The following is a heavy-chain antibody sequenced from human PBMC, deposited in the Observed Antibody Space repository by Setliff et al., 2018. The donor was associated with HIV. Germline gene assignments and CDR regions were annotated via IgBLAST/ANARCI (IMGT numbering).Heavy chain of an antibody. J-gene: IGHJ5*02. Sequence: SETLSLTCTVSGDSITNSMHYWSWIRQPPGKGLEFIGSIHYNDGKTYYNAALRSRVTISADTSKNQFSLKLNSVTAADTAVYYCARGFAGLGRPFDPWGQGTLVTVSS. CDR1: GDSITNSMHY. CDR3: ARGFAGLGRPFDP. V-gene: IGHV4-39*01. D-gene: IGHD3-10*01. CDR2: IHYNDGKT.